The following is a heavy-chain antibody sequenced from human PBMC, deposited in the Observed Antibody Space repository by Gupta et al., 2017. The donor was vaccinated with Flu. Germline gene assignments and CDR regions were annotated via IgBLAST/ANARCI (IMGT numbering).Heavy chain of an antibody. CDR1: SYE. CDR2: ISSSGSTI. CDR3: ARDLGDCSSTSCSGY. J-gene: IGHJ4*02. D-gene: IGHD2-2*01. Sequence: SYEMNWVRQAPGKGLEWVSYISSSGSTIYYADSVKGRFTISRDNAKNSLYLQMNSLRAEDTAVYYCARDLGDCSSTSCSGYWGQGTLVTVSS. V-gene: IGHV3-48*03.